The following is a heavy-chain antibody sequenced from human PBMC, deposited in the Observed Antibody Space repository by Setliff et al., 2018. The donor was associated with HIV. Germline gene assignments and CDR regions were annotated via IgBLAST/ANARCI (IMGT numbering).Heavy chain of an antibody. V-gene: IGHV4-61*08. CDR2: IFDSGTT. D-gene: IGHD3-10*01. J-gene: IGHJ4*02. CDR3: ARQGGYNSPLMV. Sequence: LSLTCTVSGGSISSGGYYWNWIRQSPGKGLEWIGYIFDSGTTKYNPSVTSRVTISVDASKNQFFLQLISVTAADTAVYYCARQGGYNSPLMVWGQGKLVTVSS. CDR1: GGSISSGGYY.